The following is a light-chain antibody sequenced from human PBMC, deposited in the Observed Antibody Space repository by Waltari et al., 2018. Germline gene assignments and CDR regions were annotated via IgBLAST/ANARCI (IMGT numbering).Light chain of an antibody. CDR2: GAS. CDR1: QSINSH. Sequence: EILMTQSPATLSVSPGERATLSCRASQSINSHLAWYQQTPGQAPRLLIYGASTWATGIPARFSGSRSGTEFTLTISNLQSEDFAVYYCQQYDNWPPYTFGQGTKLEIK. J-gene: IGKJ2*01. V-gene: IGKV3-15*01. CDR3: QQYDNWPPYT.